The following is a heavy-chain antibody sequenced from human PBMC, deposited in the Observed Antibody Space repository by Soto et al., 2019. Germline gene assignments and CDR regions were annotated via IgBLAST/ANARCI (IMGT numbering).Heavy chain of an antibody. Sequence: ASVKVSCKASGYTFTSYGISWVRQAPGQGLEWMGWISAYNGNTNYAQKLQGRVTMTTDTSTSTAYMELRSLRSDDTAVYYCARGLRDYDSSGYRDYWGQGTLVTSPQ. CDR1: GYTFTSYG. D-gene: IGHD3-22*01. J-gene: IGHJ4*02. V-gene: IGHV1-18*01. CDR2: ISAYNGNT. CDR3: ARGLRDYDSSGYRDY.